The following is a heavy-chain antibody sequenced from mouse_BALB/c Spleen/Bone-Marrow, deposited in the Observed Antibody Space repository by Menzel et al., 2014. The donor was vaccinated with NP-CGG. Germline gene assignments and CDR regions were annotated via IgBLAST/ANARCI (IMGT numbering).Heavy chain of an antibody. CDR1: GYTFTSYW. V-gene: IGHV1S22*01. Sequence: LKQSGSELARPGASVKLSCKASGYTFTSYWMHWVKQRPGQGLEWIGNIYPGSGSTNYDEKFKSKATLTVDTSSSTAYMQLSSLTSEDSAVYYCTRYYGYYAMDYWGQGTSVTVSS. CDR2: IYPGSGST. D-gene: IGHD1-2*01. CDR3: TRYYGYYAMDY. J-gene: IGHJ4*01.